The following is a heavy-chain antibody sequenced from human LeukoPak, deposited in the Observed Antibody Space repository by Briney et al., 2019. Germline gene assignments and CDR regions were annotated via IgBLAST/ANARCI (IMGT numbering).Heavy chain of an antibody. CDR2: ISSSSSYI. CDR1: GFTFSSYS. V-gene: IGHV3-21*01. D-gene: IGHD6-19*01. J-gene: IGHJ4*02. Sequence: PGGSLRLSCAASGFTFSSYSMNWVRQAPGKGLEWVPSISSSSSYIYYADSVKGRFTISRDNAKNSLYLQMDSLRAEDTAIYYCVRDSRQSTGWHFDYWGQGTLVTVSS. CDR3: VRDSRQSTGWHFDY.